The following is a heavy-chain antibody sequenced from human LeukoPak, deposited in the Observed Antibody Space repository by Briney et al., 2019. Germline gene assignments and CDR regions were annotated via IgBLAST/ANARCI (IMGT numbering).Heavy chain of an antibody. Sequence: GGSLRLSCAASGFTFSSYGMHWVRQAPGKGLEWVAVISYDGSHKYYADSVKGRFTISRDNSKNTLYLQMNSPGAEDTAAYYCAKDGNWARFENWGQGTLVTVSS. CDR3: AKDGNWARFEN. J-gene: IGHJ4*02. D-gene: IGHD7-27*01. CDR1: GFTFSSYG. CDR2: ISYDGSHK. V-gene: IGHV3-30*18.